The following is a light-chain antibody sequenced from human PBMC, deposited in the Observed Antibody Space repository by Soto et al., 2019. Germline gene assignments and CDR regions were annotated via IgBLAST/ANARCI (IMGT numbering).Light chain of an antibody. J-gene: IGKJ1*01. CDR1: QSVSIN. CDR3: QEYDNWPPEGT. Sequence: TVLTQSPGTLSVSPGERASLSCRASQSVSINLAWYQQKPGQAPRLLIYGASTRATGIPARFSGSGSGTEFTLSINSLQSEDFAVYYCQEYDNWPPEGTFGHGTKVDIK. V-gene: IGKV3-15*01. CDR2: GAS.